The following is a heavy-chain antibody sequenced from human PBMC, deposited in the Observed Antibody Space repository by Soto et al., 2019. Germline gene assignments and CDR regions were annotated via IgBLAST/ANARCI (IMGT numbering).Heavy chain of an antibody. D-gene: IGHD6-6*01. Sequence: ASVKVSCTVSGLTLPCYAMPWVGSARGQRIGWMGWINVANGKTKYSQKFQGRVTITRDTSASTCYMELSSLRSEDTAVYYCARDPPYSSSASAPLLYCYGMDVWGQGTTVTVSS. J-gene: IGHJ6*02. V-gene: IGHV1-3*01. CDR2: INVANGKT. CDR3: ARDPPYSSSASAPLLYCYGMDV. CDR1: GLTLPCYA.